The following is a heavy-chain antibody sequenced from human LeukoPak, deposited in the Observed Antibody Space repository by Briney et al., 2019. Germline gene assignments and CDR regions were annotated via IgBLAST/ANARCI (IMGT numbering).Heavy chain of an antibody. V-gene: IGHV3-23*01. D-gene: IGHD6-19*01. CDR3: AKRDGYSSG. CDR2: ISGSGSST. J-gene: IGHJ4*02. CDR1: GFTFSDYA. Sequence: GGSLRLSCAASGFTFSDYALTWVRQAPGKGLEWISSISGSGSSTYYADSVKGRVTISRDNSKNTLYLQMNSLRAEDTAVYYCAKRDGYSSGWGQGTLVTVSS.